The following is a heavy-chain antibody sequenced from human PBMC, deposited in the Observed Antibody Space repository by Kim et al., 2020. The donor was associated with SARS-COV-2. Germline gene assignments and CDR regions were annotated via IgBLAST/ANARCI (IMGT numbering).Heavy chain of an antibody. J-gene: IGHJ4*02. V-gene: IGHV3-7*01. Sequence: GGSLRLSCAASGFTFSSYWMSWVRQAPGKGLEWVANIKQDGSEKYYVDSVKGRFFISRDNAKNSLYLQMNSLRAEDTAVYYCARLHYDSSGYYSYFDYWGQGTLVAVSS. CDR2: IKQDGSEK. CDR3: ARLHYDSSGYYSYFDY. CDR1: GFTFSSYW. D-gene: IGHD3-22*01.